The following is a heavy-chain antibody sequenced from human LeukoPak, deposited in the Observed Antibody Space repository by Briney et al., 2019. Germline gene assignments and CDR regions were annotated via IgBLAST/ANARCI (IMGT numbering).Heavy chain of an antibody. CDR3: ARSLGSGSYYLLYYYYYYMDV. D-gene: IGHD3-10*01. CDR2: IYHSGST. Sequence: SETLSLTCAVSGYSISSGYYWGWIRQPPGKGLEWIGSIYHSGSTYYNPSLKSRVTISVDTSKNQFSLKLSSVTAADTAVYYCARSLGSGSYYLLYYYYYYMDVWGKGTTVTVSS. J-gene: IGHJ6*03. CDR1: GYSISSGYY. V-gene: IGHV4-38-2*01.